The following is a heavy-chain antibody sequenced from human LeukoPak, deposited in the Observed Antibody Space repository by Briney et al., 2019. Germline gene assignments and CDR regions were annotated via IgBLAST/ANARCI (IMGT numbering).Heavy chain of an antibody. D-gene: IGHD3-10*01. CDR3: ARVRVYYYGSGSHTQFDY. CDR2: IYYTGST. Sequence: SETLSLTCSVSGGSISPYYWSWIRQPPGKGLEWIGQIYYTGSTNYNPSLKSRVTISVDTSKNQFSLKLSSVTAADTAVYYCARVRVYYYGSGSHTQFDYWGQGTLVTVSS. V-gene: IGHV4-59*01. CDR1: GGSISPYY. J-gene: IGHJ4*02.